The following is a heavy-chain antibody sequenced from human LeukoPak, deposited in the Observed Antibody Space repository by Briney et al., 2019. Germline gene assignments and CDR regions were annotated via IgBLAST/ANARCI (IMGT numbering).Heavy chain of an antibody. CDR2: ISSSSSTI. D-gene: IGHD6-19*01. CDR3: ASLASGDSSGWTPYYYYMDV. J-gene: IGHJ6*03. Sequence: GGSLRLSCAASGFTVSSNYMSWVRQAPGKGLEWVSYISSSSSTIYYADSVKGRFTISRDNAKNSLYLQMNSLRAEDTAVYYCASLASGDSSGWTPYYYYMDVWGKGTTVTVPS. CDR1: GFTVSSNY. V-gene: IGHV3-48*01.